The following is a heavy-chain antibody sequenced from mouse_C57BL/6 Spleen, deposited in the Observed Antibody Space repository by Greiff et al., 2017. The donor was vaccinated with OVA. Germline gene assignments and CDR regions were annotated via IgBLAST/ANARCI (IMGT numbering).Heavy chain of an antibody. CDR3: ARRRYYGSSFYFDY. Sequence: QVQLQQPGAELVMPGASVKLSCKASGYTFTSYWMHWVKQRPGQGLEWIGEIDPSDSYTNYNQKFKGKSTLTVDKPSSTAYMQLSSLTSEDSAVYYCARRRYYGSSFYFDYWGQGTTLTVSS. J-gene: IGHJ2*01. D-gene: IGHD1-1*01. CDR2: IDPSDSYT. V-gene: IGHV1-69*01. CDR1: GYTFTSYW.